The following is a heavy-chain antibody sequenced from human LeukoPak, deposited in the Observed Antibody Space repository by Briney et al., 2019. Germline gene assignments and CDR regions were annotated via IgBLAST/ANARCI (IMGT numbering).Heavy chain of an antibody. J-gene: IGHJ4*02. V-gene: IGHV1-2*02. CDR3: TKDYDSSGYTSDY. D-gene: IGHD3-22*01. Sequence: ASVTVSCKASGYTFTGYYMHWVRQAPGQGLEWMGWINPNSGGTNYAQKFQGRVTMTRDTSISTAYMELSRLRSDDTAVYYCTKDYDSSGYTSDYWGQGTLVTVSS. CDR1: GYTFTGYY. CDR2: INPNSGGT.